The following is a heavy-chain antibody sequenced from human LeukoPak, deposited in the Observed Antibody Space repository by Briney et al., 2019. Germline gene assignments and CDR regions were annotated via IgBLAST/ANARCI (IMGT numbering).Heavy chain of an antibody. J-gene: IGHJ4*02. V-gene: IGHV3-30*18. CDR1: GFTFSSYG. CDR2: MSYDGSNK. Sequence: GGSLRLSCAASGFTFSSYGLHWVRQAPGKGLEWVAAMSYDGSNKYYADSVKGRFTISRDNSKSTLYLQMNSLRAEDTAVYYCANACGGDCYWIDYWGQGTLVIVSS. D-gene: IGHD2-21*02. CDR3: ANACGGDCYWIDY.